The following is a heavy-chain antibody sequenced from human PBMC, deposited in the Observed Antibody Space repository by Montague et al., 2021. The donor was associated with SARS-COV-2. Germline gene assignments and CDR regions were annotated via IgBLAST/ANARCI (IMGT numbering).Heavy chain of an antibody. CDR3: AKQPGAGAVVYWCFDL. J-gene: IGHJ2*01. V-gene: IGHV3-23*01. Sequence: SLRLSCAASGFAFNNFAMTWVRQAPGKGLEWVSSIFGSAAGTYYADSVKGRFTISRDNSKNTLYLQMNSLKAEDTAEYYCAKQPGAGAVVYWCFDLWGRGTVVSVSS. D-gene: IGHD6-19*01. CDR2: IFGSAAGT. CDR1: GFAFNNFA.